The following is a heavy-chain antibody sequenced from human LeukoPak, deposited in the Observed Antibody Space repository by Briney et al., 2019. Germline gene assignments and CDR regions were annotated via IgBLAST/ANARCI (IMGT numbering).Heavy chain of an antibody. J-gene: IGHJ4*02. CDR2: IYSGGST. CDR3: ARDLMVGATLLGFDY. V-gene: IGHV3-53*01. Sequence: PGGSLRLSCAASGFTVSSNYMSWVRQAPGKGLEWVSVIYSGGSTYYADSVKGRFTISRDNSKNTLYLQMNSLRAEDTAVYYCARDLMVGATLLGFDYWGQGTLVTVSS. CDR1: GFTVSSNY. D-gene: IGHD1-26*01.